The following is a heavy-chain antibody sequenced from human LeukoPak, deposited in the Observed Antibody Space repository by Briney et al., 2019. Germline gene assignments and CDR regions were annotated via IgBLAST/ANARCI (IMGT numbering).Heavy chain of an antibody. Sequence: GGSLRLSCAASGFTFSSYGMHWVRQAPGKGLEWVAVIWYDGSNKYYADSVKGRFTISRDNSKNTLYLQMNSLRAEDTAVYYCAGENPEQWLDYWGQGTLVTVSS. CDR2: IWYDGSNK. CDR3: AGENPEQWLDY. J-gene: IGHJ4*02. V-gene: IGHV3-33*01. D-gene: IGHD6-19*01. CDR1: GFTFSSYG.